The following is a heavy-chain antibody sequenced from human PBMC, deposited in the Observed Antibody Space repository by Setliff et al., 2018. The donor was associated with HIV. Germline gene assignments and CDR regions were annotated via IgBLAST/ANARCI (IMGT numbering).Heavy chain of an antibody. CDR2: IYPGDSDT. CDR1: GYSFTTYW. J-gene: IGHJ6*02. CDR3: ARGDSRWYERHYYYGMDV. V-gene: IGHV5-51*01. Sequence: GESLKISCQGSGYSFTTYWIGWVRQMPGKGLECMGIIYPGDSDTRYSPSFQGQVTISADKSISTAYLQWSSLKASDTAMYYCARGDSRWYERHYYYGMDVWGQGTTVTVSS. D-gene: IGHD6-13*01.